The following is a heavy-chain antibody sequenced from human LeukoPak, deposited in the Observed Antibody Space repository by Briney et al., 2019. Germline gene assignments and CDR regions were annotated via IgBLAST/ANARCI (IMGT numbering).Heavy chain of an antibody. D-gene: IGHD5-12*01. CDR2: IYHSGST. CDR1: GYSISSGYY. V-gene: IGHV4-38-2*02. Sequence: PSETLSLTCTVSGYSISSGYYWGWIRQPPGKGLEWIGSIYHSGSTYYNPSLKSRVTISVDTSKNQFSLKLSSVTDADTAVYYCARDSHVDIVIGGQGTLVTVSS. J-gene: IGHJ4*02. CDR3: ARDSHVDIVI.